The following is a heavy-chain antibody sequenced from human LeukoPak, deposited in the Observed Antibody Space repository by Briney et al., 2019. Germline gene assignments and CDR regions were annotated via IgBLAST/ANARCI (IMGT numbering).Heavy chain of an antibody. CDR1: GFRFSDFG. CDR2: LNWNGGST. Sequence: GESLRLSCTVSGFRFSDFGMSWVRQAPGKGLEYVAALNWNGGSTGYSDSVKGRFTISRDNAKNFLYLQMNNLRAEDTAFYYCARDVRSSSDVWGKGITVTISS. D-gene: IGHD6-6*01. CDR3: ARDVRSSSDV. V-gene: IGHV3-20*04. J-gene: IGHJ6*04.